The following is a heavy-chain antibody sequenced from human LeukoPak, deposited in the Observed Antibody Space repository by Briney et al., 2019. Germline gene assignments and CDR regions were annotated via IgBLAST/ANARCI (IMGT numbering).Heavy chain of an antibody. V-gene: IGHV1-69*06. Sequence: SVKVSCKASGGTFSSYAISWVRQAPGQGLEWMGGIIPIFGTANYAQKFQGRVTITAYKSTSTAYMELSSLRSEDTAVYYCARGGSYDYVWGSYRYNYWGQGTLVTVSS. CDR1: GGTFSSYA. CDR3: ARGGSYDYVWGSYRYNY. CDR2: IIPIFGTA. J-gene: IGHJ4*02. D-gene: IGHD3-16*02.